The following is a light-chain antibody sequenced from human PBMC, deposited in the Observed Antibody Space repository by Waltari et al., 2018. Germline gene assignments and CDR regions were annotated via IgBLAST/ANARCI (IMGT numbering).Light chain of an antibody. CDR3: AAWDDSLSGWV. CDR1: SSNIGDNY. V-gene: IGLV1-47*01. J-gene: IGLJ3*02. Sequence: QSVLTQPPSASGTPGQGVTISCSGSSSNIGDNYVYWYQQFPGTSPKLLIHGNNQRPSGVPGRFSGSTSGPSAFLVISGLRSEEEADYHCAAWDDSLSGWVFGGGTKLTVL. CDR2: GNN.